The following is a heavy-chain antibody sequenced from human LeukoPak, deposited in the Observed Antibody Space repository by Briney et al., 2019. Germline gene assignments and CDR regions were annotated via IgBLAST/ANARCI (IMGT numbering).Heavy chain of an antibody. CDR3: ARDLRMEYQLPFDY. Sequence: ASVKVSCKAFGYTFTSYGISLVRQAPGQGLEWMGWISAYNGNTNYAQKLQGRVTMTTDTSTSTAYMELRSLRSDDTAVYYCARDLRMEYQLPFDYWGQGTLVTVSS. D-gene: IGHD2-2*01. V-gene: IGHV1-18*01. J-gene: IGHJ4*02. CDR2: ISAYNGNT. CDR1: GYTFTSYG.